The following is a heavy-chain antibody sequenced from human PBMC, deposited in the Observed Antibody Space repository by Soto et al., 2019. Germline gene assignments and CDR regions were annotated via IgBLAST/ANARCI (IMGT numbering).Heavy chain of an antibody. V-gene: IGHV3-21*01. Sequence: EVQLVESGGGLVKPGGSLRLSCAASGFTFSSYSMNWVRQAPGKGLEWVSSISSSTSYIYYADSVKGRFTISRDNAKNSLYLQMNSLRAEDTTVYYGARGNPRPYYFDYWGQGTLVTVSS. CDR1: GFTFSSYS. CDR3: ARGNPRPYYFDY. J-gene: IGHJ4*02. CDR2: ISSSTSYI.